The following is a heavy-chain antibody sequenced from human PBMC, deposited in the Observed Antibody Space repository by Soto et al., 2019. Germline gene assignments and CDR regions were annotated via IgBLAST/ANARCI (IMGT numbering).Heavy chain of an antibody. CDR3: ARRYCSSTSCYEVSAFDI. Sequence: ASVKVSCKASGGTFSSYTISWVRQAPGQGLEWMGRIIPIPGIANYAQKFQGRVTITADKSTSTAYMELSSLRSEDTAVYYCARRYCSSTSCYEVSAFDIWGQGTMVTVSS. D-gene: IGHD2-2*01. V-gene: IGHV1-69*02. CDR1: GGTFSSYT. CDR2: IIPIPGIA. J-gene: IGHJ3*02.